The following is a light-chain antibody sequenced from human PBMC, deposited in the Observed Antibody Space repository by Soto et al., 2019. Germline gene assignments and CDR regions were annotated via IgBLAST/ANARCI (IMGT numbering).Light chain of an antibody. CDR2: SIT. V-gene: IGLV1-44*01. J-gene: IGLJ3*02. CDR1: SSNIGSNA. CDR3: ASWDVSLNGWV. Sequence: QSVLTQPPSASGTPGQRVTISCSGSSSNIGSNAVNWYQQLPGTAPKLLIYSITQRPSGVPDRFSGSKSGTSASLAISGLQSEDEAHYYCASWDVSLNGWVFGGGTKLTVL.